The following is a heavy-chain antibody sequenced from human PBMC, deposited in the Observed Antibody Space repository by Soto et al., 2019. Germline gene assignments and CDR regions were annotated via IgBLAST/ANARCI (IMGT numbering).Heavy chain of an antibody. Sequence: EVQLVESGGGLVKPGGSLRLSCEGFGLSLNNAWMGWVRQVPGKEPEWVCRLKSEADGGTSDYAALVKGRFTVSRDDSKNTLYLQMNSLKIDDTAVYHCTTDRGILVRPLFDSWGQGTLVTVSS. V-gene: IGHV3-15*01. D-gene: IGHD3-10*01. CDR2: LKSEADGGTS. J-gene: IGHJ4*02. CDR1: GLSLNNAW. CDR3: TTDRGILVRPLFDS.